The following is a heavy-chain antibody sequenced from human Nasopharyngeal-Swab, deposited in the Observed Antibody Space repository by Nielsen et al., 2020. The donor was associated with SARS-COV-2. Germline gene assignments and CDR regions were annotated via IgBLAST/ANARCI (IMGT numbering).Heavy chain of an antibody. CDR1: GGSFSSYY. D-gene: IGHD2-15*01. J-gene: IGHJ4*02. CDR3: ARGRAFHRDIVVVVAAKSPFDY. Sequence: SETLSLTCGVYGGSFSSYYWSWIRQPPGKGLEWIGEINHSGSTNYNPSLKSRVTISVDTSKNQFSLKLSSVTAADTAVYYCARGRAFHRDIVVVVAAKSPFDYWGQGTLVTVSS. V-gene: IGHV4-34*01. CDR2: INHSGST.